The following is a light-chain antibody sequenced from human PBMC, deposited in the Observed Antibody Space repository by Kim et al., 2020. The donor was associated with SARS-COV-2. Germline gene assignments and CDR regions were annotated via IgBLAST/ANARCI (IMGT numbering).Light chain of an antibody. J-gene: IGLJ2*01. CDR3: SSYSSTKFAV. CDR2: AVN. CDR1: YNY. Sequence: YNYVSWYQQHPGKAPKLIIYAVNQRPSGVSNHFSASKSANTASLTISGLQAEDEADYYCSSYSSTKFAVFGGGTQLTVL. V-gene: IGLV2-14*04.